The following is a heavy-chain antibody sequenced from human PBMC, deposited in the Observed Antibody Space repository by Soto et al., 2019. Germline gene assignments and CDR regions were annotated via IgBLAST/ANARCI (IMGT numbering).Heavy chain of an antibody. J-gene: IGHJ6*02. CDR3: AKKDIVVVPAAMGPHYYYYGMDV. V-gene: IGHV1-69*13. CDR2: IIPIFGTA. CDR1: GGTFSSYA. Sequence: SVKVSCKASGGTFSSYAISWVRHAPGQGLEWMGGIIPIFGTANYAQKFQGRVTITADESTSTAYMELSSLRSEDTAVYYCAKKDIVVVPAAMGPHYYYYGMDVWGQGTTVTVSS. D-gene: IGHD2-2*01.